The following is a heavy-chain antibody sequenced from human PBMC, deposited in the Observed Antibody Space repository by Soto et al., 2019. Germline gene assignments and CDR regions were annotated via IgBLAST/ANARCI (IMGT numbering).Heavy chain of an antibody. J-gene: IGHJ5*02. V-gene: IGHV3-72*01. CDR1: GFTFSDHY. CDR2: SRNKANSYTT. Sequence: EVQLVESGGGLVKLGGSLRLSCAASGFTFSDHYMDWVRQAPGKGLEWVGRSRNKANSYTTEYAASVRGRFTISRDDSKNSLYLQMNSLKTEDTAVYYCARDLGSWGQGTLVTVSS. CDR3: ARDLGS.